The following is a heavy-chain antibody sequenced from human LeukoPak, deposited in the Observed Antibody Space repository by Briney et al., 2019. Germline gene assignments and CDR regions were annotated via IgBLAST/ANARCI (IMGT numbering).Heavy chain of an antibody. Sequence: PGGSLRHSCTASGFTFGDYAMSWFRQAPGKGLEWVAVVSYDGSNKYYADSVKGRFTISRDNSKNTLYLQMYSLRAEDTAVYYCAKFFTGEYVRAFDVWGQGTMVTVSS. J-gene: IGHJ3*01. CDR1: GFTFGDYA. D-gene: IGHD3-10*02. CDR2: VSYDGSNK. CDR3: AKFFTGEYVRAFDV. V-gene: IGHV3-30*18.